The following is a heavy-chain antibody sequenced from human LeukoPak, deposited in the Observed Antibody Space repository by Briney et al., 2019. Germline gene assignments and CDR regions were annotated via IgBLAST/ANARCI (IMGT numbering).Heavy chain of an antibody. Sequence: PGGSLRLSCAASGFALNAYSLTWVRPAPGKGLEGGSSISSTSAYIHYAESVKGRFTISRDNIDNVVYLQMNSLRVEDTAVYFCARVAVAGPTGWFDSWGQGTLVTVSS. V-gene: IGHV3-21*01. CDR2: ISSTSAYI. J-gene: IGHJ5*01. D-gene: IGHD6-19*01. CDR3: ARVAVAGPTGWFDS. CDR1: GFALNAYS.